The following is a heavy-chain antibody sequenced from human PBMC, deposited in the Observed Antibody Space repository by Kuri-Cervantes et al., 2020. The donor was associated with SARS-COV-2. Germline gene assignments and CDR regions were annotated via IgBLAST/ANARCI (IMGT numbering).Heavy chain of an antibody. CDR1: GFTFSSYA. CDR3: AKDLEYQLLSQPYYYYYGMDV. CDR2: ISGSGGST. V-gene: IGHV3-23*01. J-gene: IGHJ6*02. D-gene: IGHD2-2*01. Sequence: GGSLRLSCAASGFTFSSYAMSWVRQAPGKGLEWVSAISGSGGSTYYADSVKGRFTISRDNSKNTLYLQMNSLRAEDTAVYYCAKDLEYQLLSQPYYYYYGMDVWGQGTTVTVSS.